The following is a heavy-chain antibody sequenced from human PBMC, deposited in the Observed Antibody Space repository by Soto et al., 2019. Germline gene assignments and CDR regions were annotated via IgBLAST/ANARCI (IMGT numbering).Heavy chain of an antibody. CDR1: GFTFSSYS. D-gene: IGHD2-2*01. Sequence: PGGSLRLSCSASGFTFSSYSMNWVRQAPGKGLEWVSYISSSSSTIYYADSVKGRFTISRDNAKNSLYLQMNSLRAEDTAVYYCAREPAMDAFDIWGQGTMVTVS. CDR2: ISSSSSTI. J-gene: IGHJ3*02. CDR3: AREPAMDAFDI. V-gene: IGHV3-48*01.